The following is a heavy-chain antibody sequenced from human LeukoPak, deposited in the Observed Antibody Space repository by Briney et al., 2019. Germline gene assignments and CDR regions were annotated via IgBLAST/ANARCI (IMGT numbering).Heavy chain of an antibody. D-gene: IGHD6-19*01. V-gene: IGHV4-59*08. CDR3: ARLEVKAVAGPDAFDI. J-gene: IGHJ3*02. Sequence: PSETLSLTCTVSGGSISSYYWSWIRQPPGKGLEWIGYIYYSGSTNYNPSLKSRVTISVDTSKNQFSLKLSSVTAADTAVYYCARLEVKAVAGPDAFDIWGQGTMVTVSS. CDR1: GGSISSYY. CDR2: IYYSGST.